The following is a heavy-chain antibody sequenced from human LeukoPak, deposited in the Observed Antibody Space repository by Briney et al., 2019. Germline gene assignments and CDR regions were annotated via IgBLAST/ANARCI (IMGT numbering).Heavy chain of an antibody. V-gene: IGHV3-53*01. CDR2: IYSGGST. J-gene: IGHJ6*02. CDR1: GFTFSSYA. D-gene: IGHD6-19*01. CDR3: ARSPRLVLDYYYGMDV. Sequence: QPGGSLRLSCAASGFTFSSYAMSWVRQAPGKGLEWVSVIYSGGSTYYADSVKGRFTISRDNSKNTLYLQMNSLRAEDTAVYYCARSPRLVLDYYYGMDVWGQGTTVTVSS.